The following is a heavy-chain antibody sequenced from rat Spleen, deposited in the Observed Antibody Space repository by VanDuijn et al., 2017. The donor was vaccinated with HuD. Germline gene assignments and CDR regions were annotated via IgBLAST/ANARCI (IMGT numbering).Heavy chain of an antibody. CDR2: ISYDGGST. Sequence: EVQLVESGGGLVQPGRSLKLSCAASGFTFSDYYMAWVRQAPTKGLEWVASISYDGGSTYYRDSVKGRFTISRDNAKSSLYLQMDSLRSEDTATYYCTTGGPGVPLDYWGQGVMVTVSS. CDR3: TTGGPGVPLDY. D-gene: IGHD4-3*01. J-gene: IGHJ2*01. CDR1: GFTFSDYY. V-gene: IGHV5-20*01.